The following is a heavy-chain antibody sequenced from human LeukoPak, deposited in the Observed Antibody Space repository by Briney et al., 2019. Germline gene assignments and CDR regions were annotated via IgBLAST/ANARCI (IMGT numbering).Heavy chain of an antibody. D-gene: IGHD6-19*01. Sequence: SVKVSCKASGFTFTSSAMQWVRQARGHRREWIGWIFVGSGNTNDAQKFQERVTIIRDMSTSTAYIELSSLRSEDTAVYYCARVPSSGWRYYYYYMDVWGKGTTVTVSS. CDR1: GFTFTSSA. CDR2: IFVGSGNT. CDR3: ARVPSSGWRYYYYYMDV. J-gene: IGHJ6*03. V-gene: IGHV1-58*02.